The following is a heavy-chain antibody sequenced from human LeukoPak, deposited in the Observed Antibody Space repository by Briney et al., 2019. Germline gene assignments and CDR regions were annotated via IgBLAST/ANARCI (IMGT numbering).Heavy chain of an antibody. Sequence: KPSETLSLTCTVSGGSISSSSYYWGWIRQPPGKGLEWIGSIYYSGSTYYNPSLKSRVTISVDTSKNQFSLKLSSVTAADTAVYYCARNSVGDFWSGYYYGHGGYYYYMDVWGKGTTVTVSS. J-gene: IGHJ6*03. D-gene: IGHD3-3*01. CDR1: GGSISSSSYY. CDR3: ARNSVGDFWSGYYYGHGGYYYYMDV. V-gene: IGHV4-39*07. CDR2: IYYSGST.